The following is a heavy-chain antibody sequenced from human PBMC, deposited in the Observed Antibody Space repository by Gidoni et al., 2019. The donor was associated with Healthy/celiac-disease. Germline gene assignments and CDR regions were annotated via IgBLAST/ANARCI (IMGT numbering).Heavy chain of an antibody. D-gene: IGHD2-2*01. CDR2: ISAYNGNT. CDR3: ARDGSVRGSTSWQPSPTYYYYGMDV. J-gene: IGHJ6*02. Sequence: QVQLVQSGAEVKKPGASVKVSCKASGYTFTSYGISWVRQAPGQGLEWMGWISAYNGNTNYAQKLQGRVTMTTDTSTSTAYMELRSRRSDDTAVYYCARDGSVRGSTSWQPSPTYYYYGMDVWGQGTTVTVSS. CDR1: GYTFTSYG. V-gene: IGHV1-18*01.